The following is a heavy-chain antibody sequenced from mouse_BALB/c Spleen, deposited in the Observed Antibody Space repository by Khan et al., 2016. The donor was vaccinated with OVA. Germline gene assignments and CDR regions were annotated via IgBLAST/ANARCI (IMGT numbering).Heavy chain of an antibody. V-gene: IGHV9-3*02. D-gene: IGHD1-1*02. CDR1: GYTFTDYG. Sequence: QIQLVQSGPELKKPGETVKISCKASGYTFTDYGMNWVKEAPGKGLKWMGWINPNTGESTFAEDFKGRFAFSLETSARTAYLQINNLKNEDTAIYFFARDDYYVSAYRNLDHYALDYWGQGTSVTVSS. CDR2: INPNTGES. CDR3: ARDDYYVSAYRNLDHYALDY. J-gene: IGHJ4*01.